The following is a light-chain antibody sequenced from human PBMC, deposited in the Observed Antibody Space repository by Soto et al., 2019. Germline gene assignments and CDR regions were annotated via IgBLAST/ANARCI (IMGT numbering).Light chain of an antibody. CDR2: GAS. CDR3: QQYGISPRT. CDR1: QSVSGMY. Sequence: EIVLTQSPGTLSLSPGERATLSCGASQSVSGMYLAWYQQKPGQAPRLLIYGASSRATGIPDRFSGSGSGTDFTLTISRLEPEDFAVYYCQQYGISPRTFGQGTKVDIK. V-gene: IGKV3-20*01. J-gene: IGKJ1*01.